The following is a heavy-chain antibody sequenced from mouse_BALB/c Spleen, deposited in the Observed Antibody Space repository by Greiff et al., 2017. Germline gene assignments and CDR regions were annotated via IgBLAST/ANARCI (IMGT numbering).Heavy chain of an antibody. D-gene: IGHD1-1*01. CDR3: ARTTTVARYAMDY. J-gene: IGHJ4*01. CDR2: ISSGSSTI. Sequence: DVKLVESGGGLVQPGGSRKLSCAASGFTFSSFGMHWVRQAPEKGLEWVAYISSGSSTIYYADTVKGRFTISRDNPKNTLFLQMTSLRSEDTAMYYCARTTTVARYAMDYWGQGTSVTVSS. CDR1: GFTFSSFG. V-gene: IGHV5-17*02.